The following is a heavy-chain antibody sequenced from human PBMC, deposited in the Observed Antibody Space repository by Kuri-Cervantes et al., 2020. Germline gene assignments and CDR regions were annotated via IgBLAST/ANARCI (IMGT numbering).Heavy chain of an antibody. V-gene: IGHV3-23*01. Sequence: ETLTLTCQSDRGSPSNYAMLWVRQAPGKGLEWVSVISGSGGSTYYADSVKGRFTISRDNSKNTLYLQMNSLRAEDTAVYYCATLLLWFGELLYSWGDVHYWGQGTLVTVSS. D-gene: IGHD3-10*01. J-gene: IGHJ4*02. CDR1: RGSPSNYA. CDR2: ISGSGGST. CDR3: ATLLLWFGELLYSWGDVHY.